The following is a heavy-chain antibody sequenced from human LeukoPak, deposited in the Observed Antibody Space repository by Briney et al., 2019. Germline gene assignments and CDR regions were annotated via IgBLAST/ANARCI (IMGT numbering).Heavy chain of an antibody. CDR1: GFTFGDYA. D-gene: IGHD2-2*01. CDR3: AKDDRYCSSTSCSLGAFDI. Sequence: GGSLRLSCTASGFTFGDYAISWVRQAPGKGLEWVGFIRSKAYGGTAEYAASVKGRFTISRDDSISIAYLQMNSLRAEDTAVYYCAKDDRYCSSTSCSLGAFDIWGQGTMVTVSS. V-gene: IGHV3-49*04. CDR2: IRSKAYGGTA. J-gene: IGHJ3*02.